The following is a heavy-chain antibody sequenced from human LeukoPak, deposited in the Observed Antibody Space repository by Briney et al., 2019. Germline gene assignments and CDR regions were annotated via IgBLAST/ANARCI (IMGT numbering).Heavy chain of an antibody. CDR3: ARDSNDSSGWSEDY. V-gene: IGHV3-15*07. Sequence: GGSLRLSCAASGFTFSNAWMNWVRQAPGKGLEWVGRIKSKTDGGTTDYAAPVKGRFTISRDDSKNTLYLQMNSLRAEDTAVYYCARDSNDSSGWSEDYWGQGTLVTVSS. CDR2: IKSKTDGGTT. CDR1: GFTFSNAW. D-gene: IGHD3-22*01. J-gene: IGHJ4*02.